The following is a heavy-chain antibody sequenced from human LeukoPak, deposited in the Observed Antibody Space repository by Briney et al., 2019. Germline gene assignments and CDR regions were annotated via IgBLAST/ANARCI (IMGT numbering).Heavy chain of an antibody. CDR3: VREAGYCAPVCAKTNWFDP. D-gene: IGHD2-15*01. CDR2: ISNGKT. V-gene: IGHV3-23*01. J-gene: IGHJ5*02. Sequence: GGSLRLSCAASGFPFSSHAMSWVRQPPGKGLEWVAAISNGKTYYADSVRGRFAISRDDSTNTVYLHMNSLRDEDTALYHCVREAGYCAPVCAKTNWFDPWGQETLVTVSS. CDR1: GFPFSSHA.